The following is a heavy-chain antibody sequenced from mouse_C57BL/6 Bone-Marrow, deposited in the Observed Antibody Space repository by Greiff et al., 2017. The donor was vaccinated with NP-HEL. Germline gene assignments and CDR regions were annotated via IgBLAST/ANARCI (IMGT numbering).Heavy chain of an antibody. CDR3: ARCRYGSSLWYFDV. CDR1: GYAFSSYW. CDR2: IYPGDGDT. J-gene: IGHJ1*03. V-gene: IGHV1-80*01. Sequence: QVQLKQSGAELVKPGASVKISCKASGYAFSSYWMNWVKQRPGKGLEWIGQIYPGDGDTNYNGKFKGKATLTADKSSSTAYMQLSSLTSEDSAVYFCARCRYGSSLWYFDVWGTGTTVTVSS. D-gene: IGHD1-1*01.